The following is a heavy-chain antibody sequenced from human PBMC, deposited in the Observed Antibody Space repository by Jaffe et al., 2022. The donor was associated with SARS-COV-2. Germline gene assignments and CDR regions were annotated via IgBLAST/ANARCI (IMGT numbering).Heavy chain of an antibody. CDR3: ASQGYCSGGSCYYIRGAFDI. J-gene: IGHJ3*02. Sequence: EVQLVESGGGLIQPGGSLRLSCAASGFTVSSNYMSWVRQAPGKGLEWVSVIYSGGSTYYADSVKGRFTISRDNSKNTLYLQMNSLRAEDTAVYYCASQGYCSGGSCYYIRGAFDIWGQGTMVTVSS. D-gene: IGHD2-15*01. CDR1: GFTVSSNY. CDR2: IYSGGST. V-gene: IGHV3-53*01.